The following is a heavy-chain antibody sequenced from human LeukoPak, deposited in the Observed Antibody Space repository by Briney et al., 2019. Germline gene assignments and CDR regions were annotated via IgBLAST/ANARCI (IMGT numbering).Heavy chain of an antibody. CDR2: INSDGSST. V-gene: IGHV3-74*01. CDR1: GFTFSSYW. Sequence: PGGSLRLSCAASGFTFSSYWMHWVRQAPGKGLVWVSRINSDGSSTSYADSVKGRFTISRDNAKNTLYLQMNSLRAEDTAVYYCARITNTFGGAMSVDYWGQGTLVTVSS. D-gene: IGHD3-16*01. J-gene: IGHJ4*02. CDR3: ARITNTFGGAMSVDY.